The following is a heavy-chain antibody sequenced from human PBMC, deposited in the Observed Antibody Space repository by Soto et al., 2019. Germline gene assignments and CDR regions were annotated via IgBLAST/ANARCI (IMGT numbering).Heavy chain of an antibody. D-gene: IGHD6-6*01. CDR2: ISGSGGST. CDR3: AKDPPQYIAARPDKKRPNWFDP. J-gene: IGHJ5*02. CDR1: GFTFSSYA. Sequence: GGSLRLSCAASGFTFSSYAMSWVRQAPGKGLEWVSAISGSGGSTYYADSVKGRFTISRDNSKNTLYLQMNSLRAEDTAVYYCAKDPPQYIAARPDKKRPNWFDPWGQGTLVTVSS. V-gene: IGHV3-23*01.